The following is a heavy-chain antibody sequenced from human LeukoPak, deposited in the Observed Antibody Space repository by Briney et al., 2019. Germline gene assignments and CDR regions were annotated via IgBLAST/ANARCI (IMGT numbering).Heavy chain of an antibody. D-gene: IGHD3-10*01. CDR2: ISSSGSYI. CDR1: GFTFSSYS. Sequence: PGGSLRLSCAASGFTFSSYSMNWVRQAPGKGLEWVSSISSSGSYISYADSVKGRFTISTDNAKNSLYLQMNSLRAEDTAVYYCARDRGYYGSGSYDFDYWGQGTLVTVSS. V-gene: IGHV3-21*01. CDR3: ARDRGYYGSGSYDFDY. J-gene: IGHJ4*02.